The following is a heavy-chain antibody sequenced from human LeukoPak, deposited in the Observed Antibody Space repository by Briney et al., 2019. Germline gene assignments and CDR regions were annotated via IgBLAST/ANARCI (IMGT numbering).Heavy chain of an antibody. CDR3: AKGVRSVVVPAAILYY. V-gene: IGHV3-53*01. CDR1: GFSVSSNY. CDR2: IYSGGST. J-gene: IGHJ4*02. D-gene: IGHD2-2*01. Sequence: GGSLRLSWAASGFSVSSNYMSWVRQAPGKGVAWVSVIYSGGSTYYADSVNGRFSIYTDNSKNTLYLQMNRLRAEHTAVYYCAKGVRSVVVPAAILYYWGQGTLVTVSS.